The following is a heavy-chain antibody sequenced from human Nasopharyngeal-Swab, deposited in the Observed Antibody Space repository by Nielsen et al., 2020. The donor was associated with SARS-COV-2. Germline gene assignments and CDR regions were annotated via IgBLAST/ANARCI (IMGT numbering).Heavy chain of an antibody. CDR1: GFTFSSYS. V-gene: IGHV3-48*04. CDR2: ISSSSSTI. Sequence: GESLKISCAASGFTFSSYSLNWVRQAPGKGLEWVSFISSSSSTIKYADSVKGRFTISRDNAKNSLYLQMNSLRAEDTAVYYCARDARVTIFGVDPPGYYGMDVWGQGTTVTVSS. D-gene: IGHD3-3*01. J-gene: IGHJ6*02. CDR3: ARDARVTIFGVDPPGYYGMDV.